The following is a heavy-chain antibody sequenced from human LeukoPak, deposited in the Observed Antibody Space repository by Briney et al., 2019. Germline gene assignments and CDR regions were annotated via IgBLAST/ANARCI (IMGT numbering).Heavy chain of an antibody. CDR3: AREVEKQWLVSRYYYYYMDV. CDR1: GFTFSSYS. J-gene: IGHJ6*03. D-gene: IGHD6-19*01. Sequence: GGALRVSCAASGFTFSSYSMNWVRQAPGKGRGWVSSISSSSSYIYYADSVKGRVTISRDNAKNSLYLQMHSLRAEDTAVYYCAREVEKQWLVSRYYYYYMDVWGKGTTVTVSS. V-gene: IGHV3-21*01. CDR2: ISSSSSYI.